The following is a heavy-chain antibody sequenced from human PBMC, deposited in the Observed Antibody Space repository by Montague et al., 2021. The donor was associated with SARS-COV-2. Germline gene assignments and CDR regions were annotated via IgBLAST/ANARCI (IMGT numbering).Heavy chain of an antibody. CDR1: GGSSSGYY. D-gene: IGHD2-2*01. V-gene: IGHV4-34*01. Sequence: SETLSLTCAVYGGSSSGYYWSWICQPPGKGLEWIWEIYHRGSTNYNPSPTSRVTISVETSKNQFSLRLSSVPAADTAVYYCASDRGLQYQLQVPFYFDYWGQGTLVTVSS. J-gene: IGHJ4*02. CDR2: IYHRGST. CDR3: ASDRGLQYQLQVPFYFDY.